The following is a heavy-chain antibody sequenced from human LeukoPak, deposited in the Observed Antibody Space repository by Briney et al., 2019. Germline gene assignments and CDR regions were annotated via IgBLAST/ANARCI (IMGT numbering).Heavy chain of an antibody. J-gene: IGHJ4*02. CDR1: GYSLTELS. CDR2: FDPEDGET. D-gene: IGHD4-17*01. CDR3: ATDPTTVTTLGYY. Sequence: ASVKVSCKVSGYSLTELSMHWVRQAPGKGLEWMGGFDPEDGETIYAQKFQGRVTMTEDTSTDTAYMELSSLRSEDTAVYYCATDPTTVTTLGYYWGQGTLVTVSS. V-gene: IGHV1-24*01.